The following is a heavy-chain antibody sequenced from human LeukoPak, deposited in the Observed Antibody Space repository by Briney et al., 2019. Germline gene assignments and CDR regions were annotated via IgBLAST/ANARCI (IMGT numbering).Heavy chain of an antibody. J-gene: IGHJ4*02. D-gene: IGHD3-9*01. CDR2: INPSGGST. CDR3: ARGSRPVYNLLTGKRYFDY. CDR1: GYTLTELS. Sequence: RASVKVSCKVSGYTLTELSMHWVRQAPGQGLEWMGIINPSGGSTTYAQKFRGRLTMTRDMSTSTVYMELSSLRSEDTAVYYCARGSRPVYNLLTGKRYFDYWGQGTLLTVSS. V-gene: IGHV1-46*01.